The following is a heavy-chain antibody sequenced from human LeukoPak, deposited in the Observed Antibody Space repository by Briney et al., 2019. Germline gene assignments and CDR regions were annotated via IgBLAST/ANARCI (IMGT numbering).Heavy chain of an antibody. D-gene: IGHD3-9*01. J-gene: IGHJ4*02. V-gene: IGHV4-39*01. CDR1: GGSVSSSIYY. Sequence: SETLSLTCTVSGGSVSSSIYYWGWIRQPPGKGLEWIGSIYYSGGTSYNPSLKSRVTISVDTSKNQFSLKLTSVTAADTAVYYCASRNDILTGYVFDFWGQGTLVTVSS. CDR2: IYYSGGT. CDR3: ASRNDILTGYVFDF.